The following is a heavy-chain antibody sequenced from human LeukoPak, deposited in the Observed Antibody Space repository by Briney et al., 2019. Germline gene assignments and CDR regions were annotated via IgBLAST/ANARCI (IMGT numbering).Heavy chain of an antibody. Sequence: ASVKVSCKASGGTFSSYAISWVRQAPGQGLEWMGRIIPILGTANYAQNFQGRVTITTDESTSTAYMELSSLRSEDTAVYYCARRRESSGLIFDYWGQGTLVTVSS. CDR2: IIPILGTA. J-gene: IGHJ4*02. CDR1: GGTFSSYA. D-gene: IGHD6-19*01. CDR3: ARRRESSGLIFDY. V-gene: IGHV1-69*11.